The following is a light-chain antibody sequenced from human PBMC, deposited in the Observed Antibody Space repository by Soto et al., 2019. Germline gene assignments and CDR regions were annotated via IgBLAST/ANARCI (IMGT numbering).Light chain of an antibody. CDR2: KDN. Sequence: SYELTQPPSVSVSPGQTARITCSGDALPKQYVYWYQQKPGQAPVLVIYKDNERPSGIPERFSGSSSGTTVTLTISGVQTEDEADYYCQSGDSSATYGVFGGGTKLTVL. J-gene: IGLJ3*02. V-gene: IGLV3-25*03. CDR1: ALPKQY. CDR3: QSGDSSATYGV.